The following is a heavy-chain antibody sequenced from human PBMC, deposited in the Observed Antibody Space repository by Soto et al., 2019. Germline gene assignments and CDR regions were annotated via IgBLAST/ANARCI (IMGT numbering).Heavy chain of an antibody. Sequence: ASVKVSCKASGGTFSSYAISWVRQAPGQGLEWMGGIIPIFGTANYAQKFQGRVTITADESTSTAYMELSSLRSEDTAVYYCAREMDTAMVPYYYYGMDVWGQGTTVTVSS. CDR1: GGTFSSYA. J-gene: IGHJ6*02. CDR3: AREMDTAMVPYYYYGMDV. D-gene: IGHD5-18*01. V-gene: IGHV1-69*13. CDR2: IIPIFGTA.